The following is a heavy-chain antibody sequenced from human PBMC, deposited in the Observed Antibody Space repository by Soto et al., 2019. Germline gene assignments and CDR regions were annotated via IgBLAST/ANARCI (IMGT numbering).Heavy chain of an antibody. Sequence: EVQLLESGGGLVQPGGSLRLSCAASGFTFSSYAMSWVRQAPGKGLEWVSAISGSGGSTYYADSVKGRFTISRDNSKNTLYLQMNSLRAEDTAVYYSAKGGPWASQWLAPFDPWGQGTLVTVSS. CDR1: GFTFSSYA. J-gene: IGHJ5*02. D-gene: IGHD6-19*01. CDR2: ISGSGGST. V-gene: IGHV3-23*01. CDR3: AKGGPWASQWLAPFDP.